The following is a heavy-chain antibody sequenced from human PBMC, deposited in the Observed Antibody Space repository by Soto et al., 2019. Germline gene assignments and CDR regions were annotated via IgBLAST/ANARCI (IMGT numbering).Heavy chain of an antibody. D-gene: IGHD2-2*01. V-gene: IGHV1-46*01. Sequence: ASVKVSCKASVYTFTSHYMHWVRQAPGQGLEWMGIINPSGGSTSYAQKFQGGVTMTRDTSTSTVYMELSSLRSEDTAVYYCARDRESTTLYYYYGMDVWGQGTTVTVSS. CDR2: INPSGGST. CDR3: ARDRESTTLYYYYGMDV. J-gene: IGHJ6*02. CDR1: VYTFTSHY.